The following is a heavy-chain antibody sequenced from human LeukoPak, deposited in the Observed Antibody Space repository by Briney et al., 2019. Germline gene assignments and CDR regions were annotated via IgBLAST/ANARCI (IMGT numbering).Heavy chain of an antibody. CDR2: ISSNGGST. J-gene: IGHJ4*02. CDR1: GFTFSNYA. V-gene: IGHV3-64*01. CDR3: VRVRGDYVVDY. D-gene: IGHD4-17*01. Sequence: GGSLRLSCAASGFTFSNYAQHWVRQAPGKGLEHVSLISSNGGSTYYANSVKGGFTISRDNSKNTLYLHMGSLRAEDMAVYYCVRVRGDYVVDYWGQGTLVTVSS.